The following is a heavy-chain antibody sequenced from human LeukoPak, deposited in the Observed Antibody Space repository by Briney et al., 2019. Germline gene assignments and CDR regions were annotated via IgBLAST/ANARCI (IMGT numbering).Heavy chain of an antibody. CDR1: GFTFSSYG. J-gene: IGHJ2*01. CDR2: ISYDGSNK. V-gene: IGHV3-30*18. CDR3: AKEEPDYFDL. D-gene: IGHD1-14*01. Sequence: GRSLRPSCAASGFTFSSYGMHWVRQAPGKGLEWVAVISYDGSNKYYADFVRGRFTFRRDNSKNTLYLQMNSLRAEDAAVYYCAKEEPDYFDLWGRGTLVTVSS.